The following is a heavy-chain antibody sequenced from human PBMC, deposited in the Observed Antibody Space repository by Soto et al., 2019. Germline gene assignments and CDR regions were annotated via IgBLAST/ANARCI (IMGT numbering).Heavy chain of an antibody. CDR2: INPNSGGT. CDR3: ARGLRYFDWSPKNYYYYYMDV. D-gene: IGHD3-9*01. Sequence: QVQLVQSGAEVKKPGASVKVSCKASGYTFTGYYMHWVRQAPGQGLEWMGWINPNSGGTNYAQKFQGWVTMTRDTSISTDYMELSRLRSDDTAVYYCARGLRYFDWSPKNYYYYYMDVWGKGTTVTVSS. J-gene: IGHJ6*03. V-gene: IGHV1-2*04. CDR1: GYTFTGYY.